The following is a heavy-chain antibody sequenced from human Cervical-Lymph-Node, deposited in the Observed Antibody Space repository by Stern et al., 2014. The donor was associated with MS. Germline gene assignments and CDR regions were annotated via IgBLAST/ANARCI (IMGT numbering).Heavy chain of an antibody. CDR1: GFTFSNYW. V-gene: IGHV3-7*01. D-gene: IGHD1-7*01. CDR2: IKTDGSEK. Sequence: EVQLAESGGGLVQPGESLRLPCAVSGFTFSNYWMTWVRQAPGKGLEWVASIKTDGSEKSYVVSVKGRFTISRGNAKNSLYMQLNSLRAEDTAVYYCARAVRELGSWGQGTLVTVSS. CDR3: ARAVRELGS. J-gene: IGHJ4*02.